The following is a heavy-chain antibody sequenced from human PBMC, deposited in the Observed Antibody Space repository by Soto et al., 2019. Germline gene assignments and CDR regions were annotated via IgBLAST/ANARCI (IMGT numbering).Heavy chain of an antibody. Sequence: ASVKVSCKASGYTFTGYYMHCVRQAPGQGLEWMGWINPNSGGTNYAQKFQGWVTMTRDTSISTAYMELSRLRSDDTAVYYCARAQYYYDSSGYYYEAYYFDYWGQGTLVTVSS. CDR3: ARAQYYYDSSGYYYEAYYFDY. CDR2: INPNSGGT. J-gene: IGHJ4*02. V-gene: IGHV1-2*04. D-gene: IGHD3-22*01. CDR1: GYTFTGYY.